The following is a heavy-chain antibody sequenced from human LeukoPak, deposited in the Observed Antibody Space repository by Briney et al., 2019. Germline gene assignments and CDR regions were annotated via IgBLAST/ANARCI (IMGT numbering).Heavy chain of an antibody. CDR1: GFTFSSYG. CDR2: ISGSGGST. Sequence: GGSLRLSCAASGFTFSSYGMSWVRQAPGKGLEWVSAISGSGGSTYYADSVKGRFTISRDSAKNSLYLQMNSLRAEDTAVYYCARDQVGYSNQHFHYYYYYYMDVWGKGTTVTVSS. D-gene: IGHD4-11*01. V-gene: IGHV3-23*01. CDR3: ARDQVGYSNQHFHYYYYYYMDV. J-gene: IGHJ6*03.